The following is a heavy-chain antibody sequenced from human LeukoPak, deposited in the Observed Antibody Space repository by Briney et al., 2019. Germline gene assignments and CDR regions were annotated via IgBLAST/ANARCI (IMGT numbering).Heavy chain of an antibody. CDR2: IYPGDSDT. J-gene: IGHJ5*02. Sequence: GESLKISCKSSGCSFTSYWIGWVRQMPGKGLEWMGIIYPGDSDTRYSPSFQGQVTISADKSISTAYLQWSSVKASDTAMYYCARRHSPTLHLGELSPEDNWFDPWGQGTLVTVSS. CDR1: GCSFTSYW. CDR3: ARRHSPTLHLGELSPEDNWFDP. D-gene: IGHD3-16*02. V-gene: IGHV5-51*01.